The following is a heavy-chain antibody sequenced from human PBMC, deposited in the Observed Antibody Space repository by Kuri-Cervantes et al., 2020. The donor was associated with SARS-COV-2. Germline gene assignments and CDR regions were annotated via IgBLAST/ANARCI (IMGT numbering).Heavy chain of an antibody. CDR2: IYPGDSDT. CDR3: AIPRRDYGSGSRYGGFDY. D-gene: IGHD3-10*01. J-gene: IGHJ4*02. V-gene: IGHV5-51*01. Sequence: KISCKGSGYSFSTNWIAWVRQMPGKGLEWMGIIYPGDSDTRYSPSFQGQVTISADKSISTAYLQWASLKASDTAMYYCAIPRRDYGSGSRYGGFDYWGQGTLVTVSS. CDR1: GYSFSTNW.